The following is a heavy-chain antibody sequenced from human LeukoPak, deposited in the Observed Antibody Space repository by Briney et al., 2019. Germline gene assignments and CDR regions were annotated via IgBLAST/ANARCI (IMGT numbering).Heavy chain of an antibody. Sequence: SETLSLTCTVSGGSISSGDYYWSWIRQPPGKGLEWIGYIYYSGSTYYNPSLKSRVTISVDTSNNQFSLKLSSVTAADTAVYYCARAFSATYYYDSSGYSFDYWGQGTLVTVSS. V-gene: IGHV4-30-4*08. CDR1: GGSISSGDYY. CDR3: ARAFSATYYYDSSGYSFDY. D-gene: IGHD3-22*01. J-gene: IGHJ4*02. CDR2: IYYSGST.